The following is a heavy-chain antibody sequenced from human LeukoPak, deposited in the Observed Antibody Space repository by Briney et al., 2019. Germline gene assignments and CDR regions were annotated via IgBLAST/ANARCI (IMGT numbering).Heavy chain of an antibody. J-gene: IGHJ6*03. V-gene: IGHV1-8*02. CDR1: GYTFTSYY. CDR3: ARAGATYDYYYMDV. CDR2: MNPNSGNT. Sequence: ASVKVSCKASGYTFTSYYMHWVRQAPGQGLEWMGWMNPNSGNTGYAQKFQGRVTMTRNTSISTAYMELSSLRSEDTAVYYCARAGATYDYYYMDVWGKGTTVTVSS.